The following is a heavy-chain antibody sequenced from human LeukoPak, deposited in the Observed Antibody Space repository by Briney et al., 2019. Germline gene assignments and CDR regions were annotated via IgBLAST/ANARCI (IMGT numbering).Heavy chain of an antibody. Sequence: PSGTLSLTCTVSGGSISSSSYYWGWIRQPPGKGLEWIGSIYYSGSTYYNPSLKSRVTIYVDTSKNQFSLKLSSVTAADTAVYYCARQNYYDSSGYHSEVGYWGQGTLVTVSS. D-gene: IGHD3-22*01. J-gene: IGHJ4*02. CDR1: GGSISSSSYY. CDR2: IYYSGST. CDR3: ARQNYYDSSGYHSEVGY. V-gene: IGHV4-39*01.